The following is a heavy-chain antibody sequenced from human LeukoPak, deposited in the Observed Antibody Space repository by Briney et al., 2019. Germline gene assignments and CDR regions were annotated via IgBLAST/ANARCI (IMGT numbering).Heavy chain of an antibody. V-gene: IGHV3-23*01. J-gene: IGHJ4*02. CDR1: GFTFSSYT. Sequence: GGSLRLSCAASGFTFSSYTMNWVGQAPGKGLEWVAAISGSGVGTYYADSVKGRFIISRDNSKNTLYLQMNSLRAEDTAVYYCAKEEGIAAASYWGQGTLVTVSS. CDR2: ISGSGVGT. CDR3: AKEEGIAAASY. D-gene: IGHD6-13*01.